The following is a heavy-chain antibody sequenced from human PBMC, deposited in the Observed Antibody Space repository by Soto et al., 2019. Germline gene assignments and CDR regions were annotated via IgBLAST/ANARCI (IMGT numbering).Heavy chain of an antibody. CDR2: IYWDEDK. Sequence: QITLKESGPTLVKPTQTLTLTCTFSGFSLSTHTVGVAWIRQPPGKALEWLALIYWDEDKRYSPSLKSRLTITQDTSKNQVFLTTTNMDPVDTVTYYCAHIVPFDYRGYNFEFWGQGILVTVSS. D-gene: IGHD3-9*01. CDR3: AHIVPFDYRGYNFEF. CDR1: GFSLSTHTVG. V-gene: IGHV2-5*02. J-gene: IGHJ4*02.